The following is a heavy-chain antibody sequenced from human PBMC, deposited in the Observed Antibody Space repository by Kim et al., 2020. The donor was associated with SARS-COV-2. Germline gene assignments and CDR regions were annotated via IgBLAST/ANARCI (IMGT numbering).Heavy chain of an antibody. D-gene: IGHD6-6*01. CDR1: GGSISSYY. CDR3: ARRPDSSSFHWFDP. CDR2: IYYSGST. J-gene: IGHJ5*02. Sequence: SETLSLTCTVSGGSISSYYWSWIRQPPGKGLEWIGYIYYSGSTNYNPSLKSRVTISVDTSKNQFSLKLSSVTAADTAVYYCARRPDSSSFHWFDPWGQGTLVTVSS. V-gene: IGHV4-59*08.